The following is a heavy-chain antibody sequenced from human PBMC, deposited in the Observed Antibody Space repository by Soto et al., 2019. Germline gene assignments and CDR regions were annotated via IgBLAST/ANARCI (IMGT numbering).Heavy chain of an antibody. CDR2: INPNSGGT. CDR3: VVAGQNKGAFDI. D-gene: IGHD6-19*01. Sequence: ASVKVSCEASGYTFTSYYMHWVRQAPGQGLEWMGWINPNSGGTNYAQKFQGWVTMTRDTSISTAYMELSRLRSDDTAVYYCVVAGQNKGAFDIWGQGTMVTVSS. CDR1: GYTFTSYY. J-gene: IGHJ3*02. V-gene: IGHV1-2*04.